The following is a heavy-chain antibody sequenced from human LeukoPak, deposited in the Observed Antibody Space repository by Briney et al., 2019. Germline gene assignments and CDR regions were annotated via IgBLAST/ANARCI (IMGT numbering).Heavy chain of an antibody. CDR2: IWYDGSQE. Sequence: GGSLRLSCAASGFTFSNHGMHWVRQAPGKGLGWVANIWYDGSQEYYADTVKGRFTISRDISKNTLYLQMNSLRAEDTAVYYCARDLAAARLDFRGQGTLVTVSS. CDR3: ARDLAAARLDF. J-gene: IGHJ4*02. D-gene: IGHD6-6*01. CDR1: GFTFSNHG. V-gene: IGHV3-33*01.